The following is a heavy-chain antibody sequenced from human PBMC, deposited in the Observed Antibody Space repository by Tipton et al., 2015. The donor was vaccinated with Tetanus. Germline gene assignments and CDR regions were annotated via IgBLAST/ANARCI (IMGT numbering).Heavy chain of an antibody. Sequence: SLRRSCAASGFPFSSYAMNWVRQAPGKGLEWVSTVSSSGYSTYYADSVKGRFTISRDNSNNTLYLQMNSLRAEDSAVYYCAKGYYDFWSGYPPRGLDPWGQGTLVTVSS. V-gene: IGHV3-23*01. D-gene: IGHD3-3*01. J-gene: IGHJ5*02. CDR1: GFPFSSYA. CDR2: VSSSGYST. CDR3: AKGYYDFWSGYPPRGLDP.